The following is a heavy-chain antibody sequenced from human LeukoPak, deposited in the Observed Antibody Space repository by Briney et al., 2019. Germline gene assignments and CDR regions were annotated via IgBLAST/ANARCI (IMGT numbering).Heavy chain of an antibody. CDR1: GFTVSSNY. J-gene: IGHJ4*02. CDR2: IYSGGST. CDR3: ASTSYGDYFLDY. V-gene: IGHV3-53*01. Sequence: GGSLRLSCAASGFTVSSNYMSWVRQAPGKGLEWVSVIYSGGSTYYADSVKGRFTISRDNSKNTLYLQMNSQRAGDTAVYYCASTSYGDYFLDYWGQGTLVTVSS. D-gene: IGHD4-17*01.